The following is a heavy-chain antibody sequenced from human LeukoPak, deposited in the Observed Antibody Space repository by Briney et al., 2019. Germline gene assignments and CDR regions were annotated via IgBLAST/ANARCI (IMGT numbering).Heavy chain of an antibody. J-gene: IGHJ4*02. CDR3: ASSIMYYYDSSGYYLDY. CDR1: GFTVSSNY. Sequence: GGSLRLSCAASGFTVSSNYMSWVRQAPGKGLEWVSVIYSGGSTYCADSVKGRFTISRDNSKNTLYLQMNSLRAEDTAVYYCASSIMYYYDSSGYYLDYWGQGTLVTVSS. D-gene: IGHD3-22*01. CDR2: IYSGGST. V-gene: IGHV3-66*01.